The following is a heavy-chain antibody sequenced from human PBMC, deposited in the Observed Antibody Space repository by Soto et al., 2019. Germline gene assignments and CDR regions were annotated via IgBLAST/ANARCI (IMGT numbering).Heavy chain of an antibody. CDR3: ATGRVLYGSEY. J-gene: IGHJ4*02. CDR2: IYYSGNT. V-gene: IGHV4-59*01. Sequence: PSETLSLTCTVSGGSISPFYWSWLRQPPGKGLEWIGYIYYSGNTSYNPSLESRVTISVDTSKNQFSLRLRSVTAADTAVYYCATGRVLYGSEYWGQGTLVTVSS. CDR1: GGSISPFY. D-gene: IGHD3-10*01.